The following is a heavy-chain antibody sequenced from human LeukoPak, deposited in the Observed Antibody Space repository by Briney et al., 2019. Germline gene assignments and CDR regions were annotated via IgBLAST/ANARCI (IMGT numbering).Heavy chain of an antibody. V-gene: IGHV4-39*07. CDR1: GGSISSSYY. CDR3: ARESSTWPYYFDY. CDR2: VYSSGST. J-gene: IGHJ4*02. D-gene: IGHD6-13*01. Sequence: SETLSLTCTVSGGSISSSYYWGWIRQPPGKGLEWIGSVYSSGSTYHNPSLKSRVTMSIDTSKDQFSLKLNSVTAADTAVYFCARESSTWPYYFDYWGQGALVTVSS.